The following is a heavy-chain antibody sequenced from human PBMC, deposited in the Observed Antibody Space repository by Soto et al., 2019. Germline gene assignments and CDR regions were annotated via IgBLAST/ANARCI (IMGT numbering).Heavy chain of an antibody. V-gene: IGHV4-61*01. CDR2: IYYSGST. J-gene: IGHJ6*02. D-gene: IGHD2-2*01. CDR1: GGSVSSGSYY. CDR3: ARGTGLYYGMDV. Sequence: SETLSLTCTVSGGSVSSGSYYWSWIRQPPGKGLEWIGYIYYSGSTNYNPSLKSRVTISVDTSKNQFSLKLSSVTAADTAVYYCARGTGLYYGMDVWGQGTTVTVTS.